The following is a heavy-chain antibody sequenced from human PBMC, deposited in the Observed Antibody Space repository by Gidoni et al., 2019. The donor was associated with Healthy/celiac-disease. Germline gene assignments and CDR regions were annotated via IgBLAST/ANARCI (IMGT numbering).Heavy chain of an antibody. CDR3: AKDHYYDSRGGFDY. D-gene: IGHD3-22*01. CDR2: ISGSGGNT. CDR1: GFTSSIYA. V-gene: IGHV3-23*04. Sequence: ELQLVESGGGLVLPGGSPSLSCAASGFTSSIYAMSWVRQAPGKWLEWVSAISGSGGNTSYTDSVKGRFTISRDNSQNTLYLQMNGLGAEDTAVYYCAKDHYYDSRGGFDYWGQGTLVTVSS. J-gene: IGHJ4*02.